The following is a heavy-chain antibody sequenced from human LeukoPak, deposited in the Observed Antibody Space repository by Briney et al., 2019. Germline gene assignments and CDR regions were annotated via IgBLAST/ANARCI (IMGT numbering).Heavy chain of an antibody. CDR2: ISSSGSYI. J-gene: IGHJ5*02. V-gene: IGHV3-21*01. D-gene: IGHD2-2*01. Sequence: GGSLRLSCAASGFTFSSYSMNWVRQAPGKGLEWVSSISSSGSYIYYADSVKGRFTISRDNSKNTLYLQMNSLRAEDTAVYYCASLSPAAARWFDPWGQGTLVTVSS. CDR3: ASLSPAAARWFDP. CDR1: GFTFSSYS.